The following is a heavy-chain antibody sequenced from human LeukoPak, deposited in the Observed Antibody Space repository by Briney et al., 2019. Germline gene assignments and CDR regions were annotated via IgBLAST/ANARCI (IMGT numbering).Heavy chain of an antibody. CDR1: GYSFTNYW. CDR3: ARHRTYGSGSYSPSDI. Sequence: GESLKISCKGSGYSFTNYWIGWVRQMPGEGLEWMGIIYPGDSDTRYSPSFQGQVTISADKSISTAYLQWSSLKASDTAMYYCARHRTYGSGSYSPSDIWGQGTMVTVSS. V-gene: IGHV5-51*01. J-gene: IGHJ3*02. D-gene: IGHD3-10*01. CDR2: IYPGDSDT.